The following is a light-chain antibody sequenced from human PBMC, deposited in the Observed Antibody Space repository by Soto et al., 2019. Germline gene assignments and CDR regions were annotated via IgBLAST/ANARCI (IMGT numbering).Light chain of an antibody. CDR1: QSISNY. V-gene: IGKV1-39*01. J-gene: IGKJ1*01. Sequence: DIPMTQSPSSLSASVGDRVTITCRTSQSISNYVNWYHQKPGKAPKLMIYAASTLHSGAPSRFSGSGSGTEFTLTISSLQPEDFATYYCQQSYSSPWTFGQGTKVEIK. CDR3: QQSYSSPWT. CDR2: AAS.